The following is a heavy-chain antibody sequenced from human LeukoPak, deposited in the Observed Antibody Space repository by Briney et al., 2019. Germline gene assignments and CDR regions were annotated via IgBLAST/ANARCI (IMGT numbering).Heavy chain of an antibody. Sequence: SETLSLTCTVSGGSISSYYCSWIRQPPGKGLEWIGYIYYSGSTNYNPSLKSRVTISLDTSKNQFSLTLSSVTAADTAVYYCAREWTYSTSFDYWGQGTLVTVSS. CDR2: IYYSGST. CDR3: AREWTYSTSFDY. J-gene: IGHJ4*02. D-gene: IGHD6-13*01. V-gene: IGHV4-59*01. CDR1: GGSISSYY.